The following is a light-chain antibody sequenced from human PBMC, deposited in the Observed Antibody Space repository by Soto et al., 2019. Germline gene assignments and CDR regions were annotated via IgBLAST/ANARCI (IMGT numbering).Light chain of an antibody. Sequence: DIQMTQSPSTLSASVGDSVTITCRASQSIDSWLAWYQQKPGKAPKLLIYKASTLESGVPSRFSGSGSGTEFTLTITSLQPDDFATYHCQQYKSYSFTFGGGTKVEIK. CDR1: QSIDSW. V-gene: IGKV1-5*03. CDR2: KAS. CDR3: QQYKSYSFT. J-gene: IGKJ4*01.